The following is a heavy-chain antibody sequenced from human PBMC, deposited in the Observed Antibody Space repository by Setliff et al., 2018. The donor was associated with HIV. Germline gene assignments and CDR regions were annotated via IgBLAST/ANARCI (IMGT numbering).Heavy chain of an antibody. Sequence: SETLSLTCTVSGDSITSTNYYWGWIRQPPGKGLEWIGSISYSGSTYYKSSLKSRVTISVDASKNHFSLKLSSVTAADTAVYYCARCPVLLWFGKISGVDWFDPWGQGTLVTVTS. CDR1: GDSITSTNYY. CDR2: ISYSGST. V-gene: IGHV4-39*07. J-gene: IGHJ5*02. D-gene: IGHD3-10*01. CDR3: ARCPVLLWFGKISGVDWFDP.